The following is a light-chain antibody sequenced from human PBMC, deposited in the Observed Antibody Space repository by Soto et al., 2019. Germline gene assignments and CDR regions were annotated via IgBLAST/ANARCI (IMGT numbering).Light chain of an antibody. CDR3: LHDYKYPWT. Sequence: AIPMTQSPSSLSASVGDRVTITCRASQGISNDLGWYQQKPGKAPKLLIYAASSLPSGVPSRFSGSGSGTDFTPTSSSLQPEDFVTYYYLHDYKYPWTFGQGTKVEIK. CDR1: QGISND. J-gene: IGKJ1*01. CDR2: AAS. V-gene: IGKV1-6*01.